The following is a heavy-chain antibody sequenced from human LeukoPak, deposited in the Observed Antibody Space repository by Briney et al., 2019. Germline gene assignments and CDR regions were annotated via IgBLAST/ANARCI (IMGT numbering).Heavy chain of an antibody. D-gene: IGHD2-2*02. V-gene: IGHV3-48*01. CDR1: GFTSTSHG. Sequence: PGGSLRLSCAASGFTSTSHGMNWVRQAPGKGLEWVSYISSSGSIIYYADSVKGRFTISRDNSKNTLYLQMNSLRAEDTAVYYCAKDLAYPQSYFDYWGQGTLVTVSS. CDR3: AKDLAYPQSYFDY. CDR2: ISSSGSII. J-gene: IGHJ4*02.